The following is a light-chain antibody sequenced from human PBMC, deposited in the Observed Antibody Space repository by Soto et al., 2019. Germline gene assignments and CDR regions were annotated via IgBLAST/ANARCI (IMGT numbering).Light chain of an antibody. CDR1: QSISSY. J-gene: IGKJ3*01. Sequence: EIQMTQSPSSLSSSVGDRVTITCGASQSISSYLNWYQQKPGKAPKLLIYAATSLESGLPSRFSGSGSGTDFTLTISSLQPEDFATYYCQQSYSTPITFGPGTKVDIK. V-gene: IGKV1-39*01. CDR3: QQSYSTPIT. CDR2: AAT.